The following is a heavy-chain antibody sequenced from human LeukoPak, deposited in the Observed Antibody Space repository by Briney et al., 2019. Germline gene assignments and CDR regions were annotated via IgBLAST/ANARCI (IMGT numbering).Heavy chain of an antibody. D-gene: IGHD1-1*01. J-gene: IGHJ4*02. CDR1: GGSISSYY. V-gene: IGHV4-59*12. CDR2: IYYSGST. CDR3: TREEGGTTVDY. Sequence: SETLSLTCTVSGGSISSYYWSWIRQPPGKGLEWIGYIYYSGSTNYNPSLKSRVTISVDTSKNQFSLKVNSVTAADTAAYYCTREEGGTTVDYWGQGTLVTVSS.